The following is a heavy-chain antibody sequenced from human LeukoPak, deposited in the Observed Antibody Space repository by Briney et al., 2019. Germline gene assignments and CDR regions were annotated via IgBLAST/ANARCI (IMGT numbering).Heavy chain of an antibody. J-gene: IGHJ4*02. D-gene: IGHD3-22*01. CDR2: IYYSGST. Sequence: SETLSLTCTVSGGSISSYYWSWIRQPPGKGLEWIGYIYYSGSTNYNPSLKSRVTISVDTSKNQFSLKLSSVTAADTAVYYCARGSLYYSDSSGYYYYFDYWGQGTLVTVSS. V-gene: IGHV4-59*01. CDR1: GGSISSYY. CDR3: ARGSLYYSDSSGYYYYFDY.